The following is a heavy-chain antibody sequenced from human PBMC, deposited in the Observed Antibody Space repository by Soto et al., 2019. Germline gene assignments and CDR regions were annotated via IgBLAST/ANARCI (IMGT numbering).Heavy chain of an antibody. Sequence: QVQLVQSGAEVKKPGASVKVSCEASGYTFSTCEMHWVRQAPGQRPEWMGWINGGNGKSKYSETLQGRVTFTRDTSASTAYMELTSLRSEDTAVYYCARGGGATFTHYYYYMDVWGTGTTVTVSS. CDR2: INGGNGKS. V-gene: IGHV1-3*01. D-gene: IGHD1-26*01. J-gene: IGHJ6*03. CDR3: ARGGGATFTHYYYYMDV. CDR1: GYTFSTCE.